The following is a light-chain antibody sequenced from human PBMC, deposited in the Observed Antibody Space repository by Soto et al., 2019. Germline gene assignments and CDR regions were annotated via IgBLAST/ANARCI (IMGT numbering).Light chain of an antibody. CDR1: SSDVGSYNL. V-gene: IGLV2-23*01. J-gene: IGLJ2*01. Sequence: QSALTQPASVSGSPGQSITISCTGTSSDVGSYNLVSWYQQHPGKAPKLMIYEGSKRPSGVSNRFSGSKSGNTASLTISGLQAEDEADYYCCSFAGLNTLFFGGGTKLTVL. CDR3: CSFAGLNTLF. CDR2: EGS.